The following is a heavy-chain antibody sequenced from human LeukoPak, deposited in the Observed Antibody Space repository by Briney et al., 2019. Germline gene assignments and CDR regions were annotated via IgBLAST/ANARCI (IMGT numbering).Heavy chain of an antibody. CDR2: LYSGFSK. CDR3: ARDCGDCYGVKNAFDI. CDR1: GFTVSSNY. Sequence: QPGGSLRLSCAASGFTVSSNYMSWVRQAPGKGLEWVSVLYSGFSKYYSDYLNSLFTISRHNSKNPLYLQMNSLRAEDTAVYYCARDCGDCYGVKNAFDIWGRRTSVSVSS. J-gene: IGHJ3*02. V-gene: IGHV3-53*04. D-gene: IGHD2-21*02.